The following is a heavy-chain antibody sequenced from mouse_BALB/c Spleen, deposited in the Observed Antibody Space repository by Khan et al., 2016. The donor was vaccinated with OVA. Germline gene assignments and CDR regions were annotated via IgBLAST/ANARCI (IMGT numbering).Heavy chain of an antibody. J-gene: IGHJ4*01. V-gene: IGHV1S41*01. CDR3: ARCDYYCCSGYALDY. CDR1: GYTFTSYW. D-gene: IGHD1-1*01. CDR2: IAPGSGSA. Sequence: DLVKPGASVKLSCKASGYTFTSYWIHWIKQRPGQGLEWIGHIAPGSGSAYYNEMFKVKATLTVDTSSSTAYFQLNSLSSEASAVYFYARCDYYCCSGYALDYWGQGTSVTVSS.